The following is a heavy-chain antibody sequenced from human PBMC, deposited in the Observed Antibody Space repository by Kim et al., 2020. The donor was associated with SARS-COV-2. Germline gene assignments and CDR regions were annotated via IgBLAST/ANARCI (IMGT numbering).Heavy chain of an antibody. CDR3: ASSPYAVTGTREIYYIMDV. CDR1: GGTFNSHG. V-gene: IGHV1-69*13. Sequence: SVKVSCKASGGTFNSHGFSWVRQAPGQGLEWMGGIVPIFATTKYAQKFQGRVTITADASTSTAYMELRSLRSEDTAVYYCASSPYAVTGTREIYYIMDVWGQGTMVTVSS. D-gene: IGHD1-1*01. CDR2: IVPIFATT. J-gene: IGHJ6*02.